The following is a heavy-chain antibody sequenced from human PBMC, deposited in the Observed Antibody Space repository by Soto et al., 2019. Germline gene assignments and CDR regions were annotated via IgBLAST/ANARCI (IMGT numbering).Heavy chain of an antibody. CDR3: ARICRWSGFFRWDPRGFDH. J-gene: IGHJ4*02. CDR1: DGSFSGYF. V-gene: IGHV4-34*02. CDR2: INHSGNK. D-gene: IGHD3-3*01. Sequence: QVRLQQWGAGRLRPSETLSLTCGVYDGSFSGYFWTWIRQPPGRGLEWIGDINHSGNKNYNPSLQSRVSISVDTSKRQFSLKLMSVTVADTAVYFCARICRWSGFFRWDPRGFDHWSQGSLVTVSS.